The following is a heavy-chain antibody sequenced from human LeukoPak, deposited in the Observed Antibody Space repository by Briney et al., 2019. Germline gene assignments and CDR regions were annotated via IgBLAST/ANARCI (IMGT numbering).Heavy chain of an antibody. J-gene: IGHJ4*02. CDR2: IIPRLGTA. CDR1: GGTFSSYA. D-gene: IGHD6-6*01. Sequence: GASVKVSCKASGGTFSSYAINWIRQAPGQGLEWMGLIIPRLGTANYAQKFQGRVTITADESTSTAYMELSSLRSEDTAVYYCAREGSSSPFDYWGQGTLVTVSS. CDR3: AREGSSSPFDY. V-gene: IGHV1-69*11.